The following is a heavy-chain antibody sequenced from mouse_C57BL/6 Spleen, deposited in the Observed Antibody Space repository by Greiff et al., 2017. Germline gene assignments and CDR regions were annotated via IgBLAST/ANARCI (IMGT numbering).Heavy chain of an antibody. D-gene: IGHD1-3*01. Sequence: QVQLQQSGAELARPGASVKLSCKASGYTFTSYGISWVKQRTGQGLEWIGEIYPRSGNTYYNEKFKGKATLTAEKSSSTAYMELRSLTSEDSAVYFCARSAGELKGGNYWGQGTTLTVSS. CDR1: GYTFTSYG. CDR3: ARSAGELKGGNY. CDR2: IYPRSGNT. V-gene: IGHV1-81*01. J-gene: IGHJ2*01.